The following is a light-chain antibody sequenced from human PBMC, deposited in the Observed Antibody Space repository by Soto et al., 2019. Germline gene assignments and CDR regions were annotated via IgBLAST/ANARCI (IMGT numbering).Light chain of an antibody. CDR3: QRYNSAPRT. J-gene: IGKJ1*01. CDR2: GAS. V-gene: IGKV1-27*01. Sequence: EIQMTHCPSSLSSSVPDRAAITCRASQGISHYLAWYQQKPGKPPTLLMYGASTLQSGVPSRFSGSGSGTDFTLTISSLQPEDVAVYCCQRYNSAPRTFGQGTKVDIK. CDR1: QGISHY.